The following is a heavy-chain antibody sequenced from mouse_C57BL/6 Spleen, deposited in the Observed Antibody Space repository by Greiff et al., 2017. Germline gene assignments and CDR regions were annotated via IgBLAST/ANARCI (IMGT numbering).Heavy chain of an antibody. CDR3: AREGGYNGGFAY. J-gene: IGHJ3*01. CDR2: ISYDGSN. V-gene: IGHV3-6*01. CDR1: GYSITSGYY. Sequence: EVHLVESGPGLVKPSQSLSLTCSVTGYSITSGYYWNWIRQFPGNKLEWMGYISYDGSNNYNPSLKNRISITRDTSKNQFFLKLNSVTTEDTATYYCAREGGYNGGFAYWGQGTLVTVSA. D-gene: IGHD1-3*01.